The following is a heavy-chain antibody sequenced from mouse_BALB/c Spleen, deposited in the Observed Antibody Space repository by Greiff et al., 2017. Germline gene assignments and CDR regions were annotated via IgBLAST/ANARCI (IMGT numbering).Heavy chain of an antibody. Sequence: EVKLQESGPGLVKPSQSLSLTCSVTGYSITSGYYWNWIRQFPGNKLEWMGYISYDGSNNYNPSLKNRISITRDTSKNQFFLKLNSVTTEDTATYYCARDSYYGNYFAYWGQGTLVTVSA. J-gene: IGHJ3*01. CDR2: ISYDGSN. V-gene: IGHV3-6*02. CDR1: GYSITSGYY. D-gene: IGHD2-1*01. CDR3: ARDSYYGNYFAY.